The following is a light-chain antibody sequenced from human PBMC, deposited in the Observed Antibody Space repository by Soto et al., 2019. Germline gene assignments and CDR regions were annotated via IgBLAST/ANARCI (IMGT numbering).Light chain of an antibody. CDR2: DTS. V-gene: IGKV3-15*01. J-gene: IGKJ4*01. CDR1: QGIKDY. CDR3: QPYNNWPLT. Sequence: EIVLTQFPATLSLSPGERATLSCRASQGIKDYLAWFQQKPGQTPRLLIYDTSTRATGVPTRFSGSRSGAEFTLTINSLQSEDFAVYYCQPYNNWPLTFGGGTKVDIK.